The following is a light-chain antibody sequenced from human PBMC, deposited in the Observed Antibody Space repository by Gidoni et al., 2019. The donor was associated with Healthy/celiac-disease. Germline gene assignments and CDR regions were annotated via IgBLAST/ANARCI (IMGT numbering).Light chain of an antibody. CDR1: NIGSKR. V-gene: IGLV3-21*04. Sequence: SYVLTHPPSVSGAPGKTARITCWGNNIGSKRVHWYQQKPGQAPLLVIYYDSDRPSGIPERFSGSHSGNTATLTISRVEAGDEADYYCQVWDSSSDHVVFGGGTKLTVL. CDR3: QVWDSSSDHVV. J-gene: IGLJ2*01. CDR2: YDS.